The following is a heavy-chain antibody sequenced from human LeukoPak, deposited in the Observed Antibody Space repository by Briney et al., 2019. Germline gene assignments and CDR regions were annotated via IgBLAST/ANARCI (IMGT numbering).Heavy chain of an antibody. CDR1: GDSISSNNW. V-gene: IGHV4-4*02. D-gene: IGHD1-14*01. J-gene: IGHJ6*02. Sequence: SETLSLTCAVSGDSISSNNWWSWVRQFPGQGLEWIGETYRTDNPTYNPSLKSRVTISLDKSRNQFSLMLTSVTAADTAVYYCARNHDYSMGLWGQGTTVTVSS. CDR2: TYRTDNP. CDR3: ARNHDYSMGL.